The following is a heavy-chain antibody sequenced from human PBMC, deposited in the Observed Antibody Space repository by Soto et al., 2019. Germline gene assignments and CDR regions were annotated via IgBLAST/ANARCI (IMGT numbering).Heavy chain of an antibody. Sequence: GGSLRLSCAASGFTFSSYAMSWVRQAPGKGLEWVSAISGSGGSTYYADSVKGRFTISRDNSKNTLYLQMNSLRAEDTAVYYCAKDFKYYDFWSGYFPLYYYYMDVWGKGTTVTVSS. CDR1: GFTFSSYA. CDR2: ISGSGGST. CDR3: AKDFKYYDFWSGYFPLYYYYMDV. D-gene: IGHD3-3*01. J-gene: IGHJ6*03. V-gene: IGHV3-23*01.